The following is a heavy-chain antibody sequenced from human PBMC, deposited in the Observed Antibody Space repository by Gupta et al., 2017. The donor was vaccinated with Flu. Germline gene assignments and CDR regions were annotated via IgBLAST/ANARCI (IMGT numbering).Heavy chain of an antibody. D-gene: IGHD1-26*01. CDR2: ISGSGDNT. CDR1: SFIFSNYA. CDR3: AKHGWDVLHYFDY. Sequence: EVQLLESGGGLVQPGGSLRLSCSASSFIFSNYAMSWVRQAPGKGLEWVSGISGSGDNTYYADSVKGRFTISRDNSKNTLYLQMNSLRTEDTAVYYCAKHGWDVLHYFDYWGQGTLVAVSS. V-gene: IGHV3-23*01. J-gene: IGHJ4*02.